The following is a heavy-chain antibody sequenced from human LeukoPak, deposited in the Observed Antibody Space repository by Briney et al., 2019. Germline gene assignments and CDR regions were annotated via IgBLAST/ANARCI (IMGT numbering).Heavy chain of an antibody. CDR2: IIPILGIA. Sequence: GASVKVSCKASGGTFSSYAISWVRQAPGQGLEWMGRIIPILGIANYAQKFQGRVTITADKSTSTAYMELSSLRSEDTAVYYCARDPDTAMVTSGYWGQGTLVTVSS. CDR1: GGTFSSYA. J-gene: IGHJ4*02. V-gene: IGHV1-69*04. D-gene: IGHD5-18*01. CDR3: ARDPDTAMVTSGY.